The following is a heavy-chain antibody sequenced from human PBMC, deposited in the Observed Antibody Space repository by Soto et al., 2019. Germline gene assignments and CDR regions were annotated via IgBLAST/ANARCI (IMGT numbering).Heavy chain of an antibody. Sequence: EVQLLESGGGLVQPGGSLRLSCAASEFTFSTYAMSWVRQAPGKGLEWVSTISGDGNTHYADSVKGRFTISRDNPKNPLYLQMNSLRGEDTAVYYCARGPGGSFDYWGQGTLVTVSS. CDR2: ISGDGNT. CDR1: EFTFSTYA. CDR3: ARGPGGSFDY. V-gene: IGHV3-23*01. J-gene: IGHJ4*02. D-gene: IGHD1-26*01.